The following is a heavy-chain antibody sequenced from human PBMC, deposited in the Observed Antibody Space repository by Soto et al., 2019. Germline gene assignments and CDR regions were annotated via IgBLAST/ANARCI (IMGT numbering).Heavy chain of an antibody. D-gene: IGHD5-12*01. Sequence: QVQLQESGPGLVKPSETLSLTCTVSGGSISSYYWSWIRQPPGKGLEWIGYIYYSGSTNYNPSLKSRVTISVDTSKNQFSLNLSSVTAADTAVYYCARGIRVATLDYWGQGTLVTVSS. CDR3: ARGIRVATLDY. V-gene: IGHV4-59*01. CDR1: GGSISSYY. CDR2: IYYSGST. J-gene: IGHJ4*02.